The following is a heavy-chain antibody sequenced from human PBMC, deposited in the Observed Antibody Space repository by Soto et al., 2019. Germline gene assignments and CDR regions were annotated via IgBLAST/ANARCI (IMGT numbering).Heavy chain of an antibody. D-gene: IGHD2-2*01. V-gene: IGHV3-21*04. CDR2: ISSSSSYI. CDR3: ASPDIVVVPADDDAFDI. CDR1: GFTFSSYS. J-gene: IGHJ3*02. Sequence: GGSLRLSCAASGFTFSSYSMNWVRQAPGKGLEWVSSISSSSSYIYYADSVKGRFTTSRDNAKNSLYLQMNSLRAEDTAVYYCASPDIVVVPADDDAFDIWGQGTMVTVSS.